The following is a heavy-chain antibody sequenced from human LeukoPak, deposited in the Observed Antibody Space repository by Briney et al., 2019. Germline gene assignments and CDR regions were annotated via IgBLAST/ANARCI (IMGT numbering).Heavy chain of an antibody. CDR3: ASSYYYDSSGYFDFDF. V-gene: IGHV4-31*03. CDR1: GGSISSGGYY. Sequence: SETLSLTCTVSGGSISSGGYYWSWIRQHPGKGLEWIGYIYYSGSTYYNPSLKSRVTISVDTSMNQFSLKLSSVTAADTAVYYCASSYYYDSSGYFDFDFWGQGTLVTVSS. D-gene: IGHD3-22*01. J-gene: IGHJ4*02. CDR2: IYYSGST.